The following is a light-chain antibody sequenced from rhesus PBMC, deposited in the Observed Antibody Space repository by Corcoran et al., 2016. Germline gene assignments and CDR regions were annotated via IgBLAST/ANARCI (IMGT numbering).Light chain of an antibody. J-gene: IGKJ3*01. CDR3: QQSSNLFT. CDR2: GAS. Sequence: EIVLTQSPATLSLSPGERATLSCKASQSVGSYLAWYQQQPGQSPSLLIYGASNRATGIPDRFSGSGSGTDFTLTISSLEPEDIGVYYCQQSSNLFTFGPGTKLDIK. CDR1: QSVGSY. V-gene: IGKV3-24*04.